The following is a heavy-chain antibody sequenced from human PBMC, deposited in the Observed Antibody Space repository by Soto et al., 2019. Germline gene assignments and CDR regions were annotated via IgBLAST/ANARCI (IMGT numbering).Heavy chain of an antibody. J-gene: IGHJ4*02. CDR1: GNSISTTNW. CDR2: IYHSGTS. CDR3: ARDVGYHYDGSPSGQFDF. D-gene: IGHD3-22*01. Sequence: QVELQESGPGLVKPSGTLSLTCAVFGNSISTTNWWSWVRQSPEKGLEWIGEIYHSGTSNYNPSLKSRVTISLDKSKNQFSLKLSSVTAADTAVYYCARDVGYHYDGSPSGQFDFWGQGTLVIVSS. V-gene: IGHV4-4*02.